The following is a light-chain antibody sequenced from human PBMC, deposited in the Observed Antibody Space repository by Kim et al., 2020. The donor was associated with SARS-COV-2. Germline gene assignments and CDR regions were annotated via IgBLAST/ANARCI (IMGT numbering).Light chain of an antibody. CDR1: ALPNQF. CDR3: QSADDTGASGV. Sequence: SYELTQPPSVSVSPGQTATITCSGDALPNQFTYWYQQKPGQAPVLVISRDSERPSGIPERFSASSSGTTVTLTISRVQAVDEADYYCQSADDTGASGVFGGGTKLTVL. J-gene: IGLJ3*02. CDR2: RDS. V-gene: IGLV3-25*03.